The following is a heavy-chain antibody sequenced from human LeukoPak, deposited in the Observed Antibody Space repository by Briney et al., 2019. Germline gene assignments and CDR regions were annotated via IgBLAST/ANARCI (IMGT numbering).Heavy chain of an antibody. CDR2: IKSKTDGGTT. V-gene: IGHV3-15*01. Sequence: GGSLRLSCAASGFTFSSYSMNWVRQAPGKGLEWVGRIKSKTDGGTTDYAAPVKGRFTISRDDSKNTLYLQMNSLKTEDTAVYYCTTETMIVVVCEVCNYWGQGTLVTVSS. D-gene: IGHD3-22*01. J-gene: IGHJ4*02. CDR3: TTETMIVVVCEVCNY. CDR1: GFTFSSYS.